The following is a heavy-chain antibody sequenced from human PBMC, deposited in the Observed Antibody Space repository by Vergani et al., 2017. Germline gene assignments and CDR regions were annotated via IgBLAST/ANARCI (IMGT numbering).Heavy chain of an antibody. CDR2: IRSQPNSHAT. J-gene: IGHJ6*01. Sequence: EVQLVESGGGLVQPGGSLKLSCIASGFSFSDAALHWVRQAPGQGMEWIGRIRSQPNSHATGYGVSMKGKFSISRDDSKRAAFLQMNSLSPEDTAIYYWTRQGSYGDVDLFYARDVWGQGTTVTVSS. D-gene: IGHD4-17*01. CDR1: GFSFSDAA. V-gene: IGHV3-73*01. CDR3: TRQGSYGDVDLFYARDV.